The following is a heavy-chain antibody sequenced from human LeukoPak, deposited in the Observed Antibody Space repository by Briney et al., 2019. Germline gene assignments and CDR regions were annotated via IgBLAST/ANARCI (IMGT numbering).Heavy chain of an antibody. D-gene: IGHD3-22*01. Sequence: PGGSLRLSCAASGFTFSSYSMNWVRQAPGKGLEWVSSISSSSSYIYYADSVKGRFTISRDNAKNSLYLQMNSLRAEDTAVYYCAKDPRDYYDSSGYYSWGQGTLVTVSS. V-gene: IGHV3-21*01. CDR2: ISSSSSYI. J-gene: IGHJ4*02. CDR3: AKDPRDYYDSSGYYS. CDR1: GFTFSSYS.